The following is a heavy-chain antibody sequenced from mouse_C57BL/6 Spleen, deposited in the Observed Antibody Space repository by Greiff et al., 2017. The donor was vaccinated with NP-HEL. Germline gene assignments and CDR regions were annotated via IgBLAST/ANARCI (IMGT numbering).Heavy chain of an antibody. Sequence: EVKLVESGPELVKPGASVKISCKASGYSFTGYYMNWVKQSPEKSLEWIGEINPSTGGTTYNQKFKAKATLTVDKSSSTAYMQLKSLTSEDSAVYYCASMNLYYAMDDWGQGTSVTVSS. J-gene: IGHJ4*01. D-gene: IGHD2-3*01. V-gene: IGHV1-42*01. CDR3: ASMNLYYAMDD. CDR1: GYSFTGYY. CDR2: INPSTGGT.